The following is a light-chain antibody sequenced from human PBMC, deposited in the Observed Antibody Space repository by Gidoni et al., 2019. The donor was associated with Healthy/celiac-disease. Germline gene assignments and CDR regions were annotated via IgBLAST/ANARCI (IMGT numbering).Light chain of an antibody. Sequence: DTQMTQSPSSLSASVGDRVTITCCARQSISSYLYWYQQKPGKAPKLLIYAASSLQSGVPSRFSGSGSGTDFTLTISSLQPEDFATYYCQQSYRTPPYTFGQETKLEIK. J-gene: IGKJ2*01. CDR1: QSISSY. CDR2: AAS. CDR3: QQSYRTPPYT. V-gene: IGKV1-39*01.